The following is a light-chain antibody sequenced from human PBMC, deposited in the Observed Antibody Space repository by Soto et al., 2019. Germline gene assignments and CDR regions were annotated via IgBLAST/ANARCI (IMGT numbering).Light chain of an antibody. Sequence: QSALTRPASVSGSPGQSITISCTGTSSDVGGYNYGSWYQQHPGKAPKLMIYDVSNRPTGVSNRFSGSKSGNTASLTISGLQAEDEADYYCSSYTSSSTVVFGAGTTLTVL. V-gene: IGLV2-14*01. CDR1: SSDVGGYNY. CDR2: DVS. CDR3: SSYTSSSTVV. J-gene: IGLJ2*01.